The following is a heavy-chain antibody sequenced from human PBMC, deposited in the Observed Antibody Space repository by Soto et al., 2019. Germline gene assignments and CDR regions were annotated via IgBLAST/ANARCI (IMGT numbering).Heavy chain of an antibody. J-gene: IGHJ4*02. CDR1: GGSISSRDW. V-gene: IGHV4-4*02. CDR3: AAGNVDSMLES. Sequence: SETLSLTCDVSGGSISSRDWWTWVRQAPGKGLEWIGTIYHGGGTNYSPSLKSRVTMSIDKSRKSFSLDLSSVTAADTAVYFCAAGNVDSMLESWGRGTLVTVSS. CDR2: IYHGGGT. D-gene: IGHD3-3*01.